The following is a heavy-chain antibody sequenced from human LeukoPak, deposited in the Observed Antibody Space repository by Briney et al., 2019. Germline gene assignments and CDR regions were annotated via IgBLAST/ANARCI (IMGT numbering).Heavy chain of an antibody. Sequence: SETLSLTCTVSGGSISSSSYYWGWIRQPPGKGLEWIGSIYYSGSTYYNPSLKSRVTISVDTSKNQFSLKLSSVTAADTAVYYCARQSGEGYGILTGPRLIIGYWGQGTLVTVSS. CDR1: GGSISSSSYY. V-gene: IGHV4-39*01. CDR3: ARQSGEGYGILTGPRLIIGY. J-gene: IGHJ4*02. D-gene: IGHD3-9*01. CDR2: IYYSGST.